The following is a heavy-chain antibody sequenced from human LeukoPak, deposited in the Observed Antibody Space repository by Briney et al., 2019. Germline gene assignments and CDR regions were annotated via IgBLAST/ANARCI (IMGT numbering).Heavy chain of an antibody. CDR3: ARALLWFGETKFDY. J-gene: IGHJ4*02. CDR1: GGSFSGYY. V-gene: IGHV4-34*01. Sequence: SETLSLTCAVYGGSFSGYYWSWFRQPPGKGLEWIGEINHSGSTNYNPSLKSRVTISVDTSKNQFSLKLSSVTAADTAVYYCARALLWFGETKFDYWGQGTLVTVSS. D-gene: IGHD3-10*01. CDR2: INHSGST.